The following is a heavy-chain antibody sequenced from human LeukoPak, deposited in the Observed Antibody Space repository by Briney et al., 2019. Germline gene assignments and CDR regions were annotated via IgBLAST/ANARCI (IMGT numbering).Heavy chain of an antibody. CDR1: GFSLSSDA. D-gene: IGHD6-19*01. Sequence: PGESLRLSCAASGFSLSSDAMSWVRHAPGKWLEWVSVSSGSDDSTQYADYVKGLFIMSRDETENTLYLQLNSLRVKDTAVYYCTKDVMTGYSSGWYFGYWGQGALVTVSS. V-gene: IGHV3-23*01. J-gene: IGHJ4*02. CDR3: TKDVMTGYSSGWYFGY. CDR2: SSGSDDST.